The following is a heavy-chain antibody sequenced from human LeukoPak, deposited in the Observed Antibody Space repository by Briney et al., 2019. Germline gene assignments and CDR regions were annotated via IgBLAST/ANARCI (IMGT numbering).Heavy chain of an antibody. CDR3: ARDRPEYYYDSSGYYSDFDY. Sequence: GGSLRLSCAASGFTFSGYGMHWVRQAPGKGLEWVAVIWYDGSNKYYADSVKGRFTISRDNSKNTLYLQMNSLRAEDTAVYYCARDRPEYYYDSSGYYSDFDYWGQGTLVTVSS. CDR1: GFTFSGYG. D-gene: IGHD3-22*01. J-gene: IGHJ4*02. CDR2: IWYDGSNK. V-gene: IGHV3-33*01.